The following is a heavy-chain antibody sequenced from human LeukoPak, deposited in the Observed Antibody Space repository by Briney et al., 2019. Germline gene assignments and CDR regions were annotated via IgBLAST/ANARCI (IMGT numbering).Heavy chain of an antibody. D-gene: IGHD6-19*01. V-gene: IGHV1-24*01. CDR2: FDPEDGRP. Sequence: ASVKVSCKASGYTFAGYYMHWVRQAPGQGLEWMGGFDPEDGRPVYAQKFQGRVTLTEDTSTETAYMELSSLRSEDTAVYFCAAGYSSGWFAEYFHSWGQGTLVTVSS. CDR3: AAGYSSGWFAEYFHS. J-gene: IGHJ1*01. CDR1: GYTFAGYY.